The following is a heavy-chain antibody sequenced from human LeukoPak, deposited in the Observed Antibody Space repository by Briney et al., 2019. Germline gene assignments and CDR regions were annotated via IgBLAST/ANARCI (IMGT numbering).Heavy chain of an antibody. J-gene: IGHJ4*02. Sequence: ASVKVSCKASGYTFTGYYMHWVRQAPGQGLEWMGWINPNSGGTNYAQKFQGRVTMTRDTSISTAYMELSRLGSDDTAVYYCARQYQLLNSLDYWGQGTLVTVSS. CDR3: ARQYQLLNSLDY. CDR1: GYTFTGYY. CDR2: INPNSGGT. V-gene: IGHV1-2*02. D-gene: IGHD2-2*01.